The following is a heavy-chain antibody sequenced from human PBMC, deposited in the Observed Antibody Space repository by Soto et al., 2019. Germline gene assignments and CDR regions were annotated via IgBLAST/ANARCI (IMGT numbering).Heavy chain of an antibody. CDR2: ISGSGGST. CDR1: GFTFSSYA. Sequence: GSLRLSCSASGFTFSSYAMSWVRQAPGKGLEWVSAISGSGGSTYYADSVKGRFTISRDNSKNTLYLQMNSLRAEDTAVYYGAKGSGPNNFHYGMDVSGQGTTVTVSS. V-gene: IGHV3-23*01. J-gene: IGHJ6*02. D-gene: IGHD6-25*01. CDR3: AKGSGPNNFHYGMDV.